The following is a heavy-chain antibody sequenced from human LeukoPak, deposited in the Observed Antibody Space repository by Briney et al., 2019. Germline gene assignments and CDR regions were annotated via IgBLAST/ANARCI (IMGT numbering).Heavy chain of an antibody. Sequence: PSETLSLTCTVSGDSINIYYWTWIRQPPGKGQEWIGYIYYSGSTNYNPSLKSRVTISVDTSKNQFSLKLDSVTAADTAVYYYARQVPYTSRPDYWGQGTLVTVSS. V-gene: IGHV4-59*08. CDR2: IYYSGST. D-gene: IGHD2-2*01. CDR3: ARQVPYTSRPDY. CDR1: GDSINIYY. J-gene: IGHJ4*02.